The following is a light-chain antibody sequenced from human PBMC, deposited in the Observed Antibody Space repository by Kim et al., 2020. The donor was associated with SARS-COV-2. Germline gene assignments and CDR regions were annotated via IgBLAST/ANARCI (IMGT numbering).Light chain of an antibody. J-gene: IGKJ2*01. CDR1: QSISSW. CDR3: QQYNTYST. Sequence: LSASVGDKITITCPASQSISSWLAWYQQKPGEAPKLLIYKASTLESGVPSRFSGSGSGTEFPLTISCLQADDFATYYCQQYNTYSTFGQGTKLEI. V-gene: IGKV1-5*03. CDR2: KAS.